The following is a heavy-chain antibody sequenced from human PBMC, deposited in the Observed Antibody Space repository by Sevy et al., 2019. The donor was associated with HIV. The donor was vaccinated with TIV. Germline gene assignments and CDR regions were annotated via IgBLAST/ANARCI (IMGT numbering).Heavy chain of an antibody. V-gene: IGHV3-30*18. D-gene: IGHD2-15*01. CDR2: LSYDGREK. CDR1: GFTFSTYG. Sequence: GGSLRLSCAASGFTFSTYGMHWVRQAPGKGLEWVAVLSYDGREKYYGNSVEGRFTISRDNSKNTLYLQMNSLRDEDTAVYYCAKVGPHCSGGTCYHPLFDYCGQRTLVTVSS. J-gene: IGHJ4*02. CDR3: AKVGPHCSGGTCYHPLFDY.